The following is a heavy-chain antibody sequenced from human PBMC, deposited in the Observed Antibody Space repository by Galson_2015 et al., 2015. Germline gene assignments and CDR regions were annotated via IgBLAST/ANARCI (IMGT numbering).Heavy chain of an antibody. CDR3: ATDTLLAVVVPAAYEELYYYYGMDV. V-gene: IGHV1-69*13. D-gene: IGHD2-2*01. J-gene: IGHJ6*02. Sequence: SVKVSCKASGGTFSSYAISWVRQAPGQGLEWMGGIIPIFGTANYAQKFQGRVTITADESTSTAYMELSSLRSEDTAVYYCATDTLLAVVVPAAYEELYYYYGMDVWGQGTTVTVSS. CDR2: IIPIFGTA. CDR1: GGTFSSYA.